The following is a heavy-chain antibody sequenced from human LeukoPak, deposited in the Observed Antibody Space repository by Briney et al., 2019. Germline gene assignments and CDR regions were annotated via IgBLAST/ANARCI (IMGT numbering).Heavy chain of an antibody. CDR2: ISSSSSYI. V-gene: IGHV3-21*01. D-gene: IGHD5-18*01. CDR3: ARGRYSYGTGPIDY. J-gene: IGHJ4*02. CDR1: GFTFSSYS. Sequence: GGSLRLSCAASGFTFSSYSMNWVRQAPGKGLEWVSSISSSSSYIYYADSVKGRFTISRDNAKNSLYLQMNSLRAEDTAVYYCARGRYSYGTGPIDYWGQGTLVTVSS.